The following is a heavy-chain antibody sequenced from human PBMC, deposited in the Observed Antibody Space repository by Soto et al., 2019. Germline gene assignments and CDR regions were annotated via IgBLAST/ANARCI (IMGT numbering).Heavy chain of an antibody. CDR1: GYTVSSNY. D-gene: IGHD1-26*01. CDR2: IYSGGST. CDR3: ARDASSGSYLFDY. J-gene: IGHJ4*02. Sequence: VQLVESGGGLVQPGGSLRLSCAASGYTVSSNYMSWVRQAPGKGLEWVSVIYSGGSTYYADSVKGRFTISRDNSKNTLYLQMNSLRAEDTAVYYCARDASSGSYLFDYWGQGTLVTVSS. V-gene: IGHV3-66*01.